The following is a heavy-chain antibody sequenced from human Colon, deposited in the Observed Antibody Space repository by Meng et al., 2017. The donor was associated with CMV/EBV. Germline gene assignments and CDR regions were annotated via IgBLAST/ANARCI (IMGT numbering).Heavy chain of an antibody. CDR1: GFTFSDHY. D-gene: IGHD1-7*01. CDR3: ADLGTPY. J-gene: IGHJ4*02. CDR2: IKNRADNYIT. Sequence: RLACGGSGFTFSDHYLDWVRQAPGKGLECVGRIKNRADNYITQYAASVEGRFTISRDDSKNSVYLQMDNLTTGDTAVYYCADLGTPYWGQGTLVTVSS. V-gene: IGHV3-72*01.